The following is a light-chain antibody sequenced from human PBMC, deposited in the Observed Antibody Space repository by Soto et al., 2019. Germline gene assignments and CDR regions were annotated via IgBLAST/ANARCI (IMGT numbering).Light chain of an antibody. V-gene: IGKV3-20*01. CDR1: QIVSNNY. Sequence: IVLTQSPGTLSLSPGERATLSCRTSQIVSNNYLAWYQQKPGQAPRLLIDGASNMATAIPDRFSVTWSGTDFTLTISRLEPEDFAVYYCQQYGSSGTLGQGTKVDIK. J-gene: IGKJ1*01. CDR3: QQYGSSGT. CDR2: GAS.